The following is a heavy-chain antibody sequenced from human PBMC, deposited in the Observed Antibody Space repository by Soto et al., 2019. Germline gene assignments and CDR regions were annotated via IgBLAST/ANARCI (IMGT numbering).Heavy chain of an antibody. CDR1: GYTFTGYY. J-gene: IGHJ6*02. CDR3: ARDLTRGRYYYYGMDV. CDR2: INPNSGGT. Sequence: ASVKVSCKASGYTFTGYYMHWVRQAPGQGLEWMGWINPNSGGTNYAQKFQGWVTMTRDTSISTAYMELSRLRSDDTAVYYCARDLTRGRYYYYGMDVWGQGTTVTVSS. V-gene: IGHV1-2*04. D-gene: IGHD3-16*01.